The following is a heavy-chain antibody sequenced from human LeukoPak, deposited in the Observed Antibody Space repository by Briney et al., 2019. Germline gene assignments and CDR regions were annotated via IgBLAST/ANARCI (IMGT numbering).Heavy chain of an antibody. CDR2: IGGSGSST. J-gene: IGHJ1*01. D-gene: IGHD3-22*01. Sequence: QSGGSLRLSCAGSGFTFSSYDISWVRQAPGKGLESVSTIGGSGSSTYSADSVKGRFTIARDNSKNTLYLQMNSLRAEDTAVYYCAKGQAYHYDSIPRGYFQHWGQGTLVTVSS. CDR1: GFTFSSYD. CDR3: AKGQAYHYDSIPRGYFQH. V-gene: IGHV3-23*01.